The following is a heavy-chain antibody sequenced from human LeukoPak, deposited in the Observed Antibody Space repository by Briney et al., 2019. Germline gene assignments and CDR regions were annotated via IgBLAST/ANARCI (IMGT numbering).Heavy chain of an antibody. CDR1: GYTFTDYY. V-gene: IGHV1-2*02. Sequence: ASVTVPFMAAGYTFTDYYIHWLRQAPGQGGEGIGWIIPNSGGRNYAQKFQGRVTMNRDTSINTAYMEINRLRSDDTAVYYCARGGGGLQHWGQGTLVTVSS. CDR3: ARGGGGLQH. CDR2: IIPNSGGR. J-gene: IGHJ1*01. D-gene: IGHD3-10*01.